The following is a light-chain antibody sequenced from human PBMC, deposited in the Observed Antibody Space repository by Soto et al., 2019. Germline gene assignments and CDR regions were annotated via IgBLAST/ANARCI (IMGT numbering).Light chain of an antibody. CDR1: QSVSSSY. V-gene: IGKV3D-20*02. J-gene: IGKJ5*01. Sequence: EIVFTQSPGTLSLSPGERATLSCRASQSVSSSYLAWYQKQPGQAPRLIIYGASNRATGIPARFSGSGSGTDFTLTISSLEPEDFAVYYCQQRSNWPPTFGQGTRLEIK. CDR3: QQRSNWPPT. CDR2: GAS.